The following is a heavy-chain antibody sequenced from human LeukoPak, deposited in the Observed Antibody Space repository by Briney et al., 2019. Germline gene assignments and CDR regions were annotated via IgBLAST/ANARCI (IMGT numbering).Heavy chain of an antibody. J-gene: IGHJ6*03. CDR3: ARAAYDFWSGYRFSYYYYMDV. D-gene: IGHD3-3*01. V-gene: IGHV4-38-2*02. CDR1: GYSISSGYY. Sequence: SETLSLTCTVSGYSISSGYYWGWIRQPPGKGLEWIGSIYHSGSTYYNPSLKSRVTISVDTSKNQFSLKLSSVTAADTAVYYCARAAYDFWSGYRFSYYYYMDVWGKGTTVTVSS. CDR2: IYHSGST.